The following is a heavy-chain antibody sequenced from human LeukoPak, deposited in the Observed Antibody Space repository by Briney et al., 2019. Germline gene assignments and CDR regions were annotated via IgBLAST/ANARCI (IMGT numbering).Heavy chain of an antibody. V-gene: IGHV3-15*01. J-gene: IGHJ1*01. CDR3: TTGAIVVVPAAIQAEYFQH. D-gene: IGHD2-2*02. Sequence: TGGSLRLSCAASGFTFSNAWMSWIRQAPGKGLEWVGRIKSKTDGGTTDYAAPVKGRFTISRDDSKNTLYLQMNSLKTEDTAVYYCTTGAIVVVPAAIQAEYFQHWGQGTLVTVSS. CDR1: GFTFSNAW. CDR2: IKSKTDGGTT.